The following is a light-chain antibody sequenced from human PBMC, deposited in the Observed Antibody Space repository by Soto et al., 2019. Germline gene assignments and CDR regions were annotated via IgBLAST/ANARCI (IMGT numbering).Light chain of an antibody. Sequence: DLQMTQSPSSLSASVGDKVTITCRASQTISSYLNWYQQKPGQAPTLLIYSASTLQSGVPLRFSGSGFGTDFTLTINSLQPEDFATYYCQQSSDSSWTFGQGTNVEIK. CDR3: QQSSDSSWT. J-gene: IGKJ1*01. CDR2: SAS. CDR1: QTISSY. V-gene: IGKV1-39*01.